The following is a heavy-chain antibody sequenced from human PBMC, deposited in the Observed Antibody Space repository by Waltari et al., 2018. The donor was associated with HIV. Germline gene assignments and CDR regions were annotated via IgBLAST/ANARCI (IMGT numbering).Heavy chain of an antibody. CDR3: ARTRIAVAAYDWFDP. D-gene: IGHD6-19*01. CDR2: ISSSSSTI. J-gene: IGHJ5*02. Sequence: PGKGLEWVSYISSSSSTIYYADSVKGRFTISRDNAKNSLYLQMNSLRAEDTAVYYCARTRIAVAAYDWFDPWGQGTLVTVSS. V-gene: IGHV3-48*01.